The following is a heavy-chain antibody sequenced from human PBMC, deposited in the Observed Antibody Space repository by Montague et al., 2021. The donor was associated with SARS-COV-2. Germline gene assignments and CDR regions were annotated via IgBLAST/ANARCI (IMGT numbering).Heavy chain of an antibody. CDR1: GGSISSSSYY. CDR2: IYDSGXT. CDR3: ARKASRGITIFGVVTASYPFDY. J-gene: IGHJ4*02. D-gene: IGHD3-3*01. V-gene: IGHV4-39*01. Sequence: SETLSLTCTVSGGSISSSSYYWGWSRQPPGKGLEWMGSIYDSGXTXYXXXXKXRVTISVDTSKNQFSLKLSAVTAADTTVYYCARKASRGITIFGVVTASYPFDYWGQGTLVTVSS.